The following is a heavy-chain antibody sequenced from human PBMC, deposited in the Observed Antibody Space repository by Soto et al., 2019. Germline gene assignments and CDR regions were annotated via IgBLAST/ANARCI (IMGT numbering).Heavy chain of an antibody. CDR1: GYSFTSYW. CDR2: IYPGDSDT. J-gene: IGHJ6*02. CDR3: ARQDSAVDTAMDV. Sequence: PGESLKISCKGSGYSFTSYWIGWVRQMPGKGLEWMGIIYPGDSDTRYSPSFQGQVTISADKSISTAYLQWSSLKASDTAMYYWARQDSAVDTAMDVWGQGITVTVAS. D-gene: IGHD5-18*01. V-gene: IGHV5-51*01.